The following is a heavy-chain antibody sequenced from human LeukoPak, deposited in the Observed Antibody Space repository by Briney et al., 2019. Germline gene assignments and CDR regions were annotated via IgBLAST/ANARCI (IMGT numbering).Heavy chain of an antibody. Sequence: SETLSLTCTVSGGSISSYYWSWIRQPPGKGLEWIGYIYYSGSTNYNPSLKSRVTISVDTSKNQFPLKLSSVTAADTAVYYCARQWLDLYYFDYWGQGTLVTVSS. CDR2: IYYSGST. V-gene: IGHV4-59*08. CDR3: ARQWLDLYYFDY. CDR1: GGSISSYY. D-gene: IGHD6-19*01. J-gene: IGHJ4*02.